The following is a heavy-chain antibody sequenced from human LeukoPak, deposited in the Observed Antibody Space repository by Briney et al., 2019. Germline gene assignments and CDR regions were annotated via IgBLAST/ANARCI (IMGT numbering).Heavy chain of an antibody. J-gene: IGHJ4*02. V-gene: IGHV3-23*01. Sequence: PGGSLRLSCAASGFTFRSYGMSWVRQAPGKGLEWVAAIGTSGGDTYYADSVKGRFTISRDNSKNTLSVQMNSLRAEDTALYCARDFRPVVGVAGTFDYCGQGTLVTVSS. CDR3: ARDFRPVVGVAGTFDY. D-gene: IGHD6-13*01. CDR2: IGTSGGDT. CDR1: GFTFRSYG.